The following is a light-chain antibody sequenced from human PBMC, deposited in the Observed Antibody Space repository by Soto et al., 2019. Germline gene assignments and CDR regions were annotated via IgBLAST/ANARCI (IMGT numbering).Light chain of an antibody. CDR2: GNS. CDR1: DSSIGAGYD. V-gene: IGLV1-40*01. Sequence: VLTQPPSVSGAPGQRVTISCTGSDSSIGAGYDVHWYQQLPGTPPKVLIYGNSNRPSGVPDRFSASKSGTSASLAITGLQAEDEADYYCQSYDNSLSGSYVFGSGTKVTVL. CDR3: QSYDNSLSGSYV. J-gene: IGLJ1*01.